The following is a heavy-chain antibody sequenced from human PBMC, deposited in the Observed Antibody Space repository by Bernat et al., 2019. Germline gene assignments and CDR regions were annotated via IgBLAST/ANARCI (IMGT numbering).Heavy chain of an antibody. Sequence: EVQLVESGGGLVQPGGSLRLSCAASGFTFSSYWMTWVRQAPGKGLEWVAIIKQDGSEKYYVDSVKCRFTISRDNAKNSLYLQMNSLRAEDTAVYYCARPNQDGDYGGVYFDYWGQGALVTVSP. CDR2: IKQDGSEK. CDR3: ARPNQDGDYGGVYFDY. V-gene: IGHV3-7*01. D-gene: IGHD4-17*01. CDR1: GFTFSSYW. J-gene: IGHJ4*02.